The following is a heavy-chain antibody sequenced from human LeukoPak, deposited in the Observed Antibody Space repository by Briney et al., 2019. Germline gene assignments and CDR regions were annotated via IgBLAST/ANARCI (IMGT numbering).Heavy chain of an antibody. J-gene: IGHJ4*02. CDR2: INSDGDIT. CDR1: GFTFSISW. V-gene: IGHV3-74*01. D-gene: IGHD1-26*01. Sequence: GGSLRLSCAASGFTFSISWMRGVRQAPGKGLMWVSRINSDGDITNYADSVKGRFTISRDNAKNTMYLQMNSLRADDTAVYYCARSLGSPLDYWRQGILVTVSS. CDR3: ARSLGSPLDY.